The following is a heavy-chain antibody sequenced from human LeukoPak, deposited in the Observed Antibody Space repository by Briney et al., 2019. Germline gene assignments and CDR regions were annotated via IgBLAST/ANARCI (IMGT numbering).Heavy chain of an antibody. CDR2: IYYSGIT. CDR3: ARASGAFDY. J-gene: IGHJ4*02. V-gene: IGHV4-59*01. Sequence: SETLSLTCTVSGASISSSYGSCIRQPPGKGLEWIGYIYYSGITNNNPSLKSRVTISLDTSKNQFSLKLNSVTAADTAVYYCARASGAFDYWGQGALVTVSS. CDR1: GASISSSY.